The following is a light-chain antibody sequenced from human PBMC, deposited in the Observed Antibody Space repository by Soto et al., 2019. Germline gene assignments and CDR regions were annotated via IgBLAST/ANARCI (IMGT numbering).Light chain of an antibody. V-gene: IGKV1-39*01. CDR3: QQSYSTTWT. J-gene: IGKJ1*01. Sequence: DIQMTQSPSSLSASVGDRVTITCRASQGISTYLNCYQQKPGEAPKLLIYAASSLQSGVPSRFSGSGSETDFTLTISSLQPEDFATYSCQQSYSTTWTFGQGTKVEIK. CDR1: QGISTY. CDR2: AAS.